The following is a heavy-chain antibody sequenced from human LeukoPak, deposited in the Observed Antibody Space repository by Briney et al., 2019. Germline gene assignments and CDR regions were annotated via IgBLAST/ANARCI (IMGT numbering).Heavy chain of an antibody. V-gene: IGHV3-21*01. CDR3: TRYSYNSGPNDY. J-gene: IGHJ4*02. D-gene: IGHD3-10*01. CDR2: ISSSSSYI. Sequence: GGSLRLSCAASGFTFSSYSMNWVRQAPGKGLEWVSSISSSSSYIYYADSVKGRFTISRDNAKNSLYLQMNSLRAEDTAFYYCTRYSYNSGPNDYWGQGTLVTVSS. CDR1: GFTFSSYS.